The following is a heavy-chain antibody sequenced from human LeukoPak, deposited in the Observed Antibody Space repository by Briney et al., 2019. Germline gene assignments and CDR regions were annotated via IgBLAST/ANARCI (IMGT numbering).Heavy chain of an antibody. CDR3: ARTLSQPSVYSSSWRYFDY. CDR2: INPSGGST. D-gene: IGHD6-13*01. CDR1: GYTFTSYY. J-gene: IGHJ4*02. V-gene: IGHV1-46*01. Sequence: GASVKVSCKASGYTFTSYYMHWVRQAPGQGLEWMGIINPSGGSTSYAQKFQGRVTMTRDTSTSTVYMELSSLRSEDTAVYYCARTLSQPSVYSSSWRYFDYWGQGTLVTVSS.